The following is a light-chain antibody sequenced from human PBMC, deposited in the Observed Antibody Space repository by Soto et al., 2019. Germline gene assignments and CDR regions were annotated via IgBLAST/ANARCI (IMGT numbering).Light chain of an antibody. Sequence: DIVMTQSPLSLPVTPGEPASISCRSSQSLLHSNGYNYLDWYLQKSGQSPQLLIYLGSNRASGVPDRFSGSGSGTDFTLKISRVEAEDVGVYYCMQVLQTPYTFGQGTKLEIK. J-gene: IGKJ2*01. CDR2: LGS. V-gene: IGKV2-28*01. CDR1: QSLLHSNGYNY. CDR3: MQVLQTPYT.